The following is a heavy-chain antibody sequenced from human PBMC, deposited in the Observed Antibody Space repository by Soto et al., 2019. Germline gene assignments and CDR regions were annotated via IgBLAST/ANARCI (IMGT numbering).Heavy chain of an antibody. Sequence: EEQLLESGGGLVQPGGSLRLSCAASGFAFSTYAMSWVRQAPGKGLEWVSAISSGGTDTYYADSVKGRVTISRDNSKNTLFLHMNSLRADDTAVYFCVCGAEDPVVVVPVFDYWGQGTPVTVSS. V-gene: IGHV3-23*01. D-gene: IGHD2-15*01. CDR2: ISSGGTDT. CDR1: GFAFSTYA. J-gene: IGHJ4*02. CDR3: VCGAEDPVVVVPVFDY.